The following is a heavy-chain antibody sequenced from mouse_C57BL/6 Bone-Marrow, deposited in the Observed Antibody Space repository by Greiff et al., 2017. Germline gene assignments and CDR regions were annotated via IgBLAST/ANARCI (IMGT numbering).Heavy chain of an antibody. J-gene: IGHJ1*03. V-gene: IGHV1-64*01. CDR3: ARNYYGSSYFYWYFDV. Sequence: QVQLQQPGAELVKPGASVKLSCQASGYTFTSYWMHWVKQRPGQGLEWIGMIHPNSGSTNYNEKLKSKAQLTVDKSSSTAYMQLSSRTSEDSAVYDCARNYYGSSYFYWYFDVWGTGTTVTVSS. CDR1: GYTFTSYW. D-gene: IGHD1-1*01. CDR2: IHPNSGST.